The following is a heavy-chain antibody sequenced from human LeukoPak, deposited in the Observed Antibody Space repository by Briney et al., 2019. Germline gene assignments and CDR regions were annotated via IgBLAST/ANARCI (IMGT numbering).Heavy chain of an antibody. CDR1: GFTFSDYW. CDR2: IDGDGSGT. J-gene: IGHJ4*02. D-gene: IGHD4-17*01. CDR3: ATVFDY. V-gene: IGHV3-74*01. Sequence: PGGSLRLSCAASGFTFSDYWMHWVRQAPGKGLVWVSRIDGDGSGTSYADSVKGRFTISRDNAKNTSYLQMDSLRAEDSAVYYCATVFDYWGQGTLVTVSS.